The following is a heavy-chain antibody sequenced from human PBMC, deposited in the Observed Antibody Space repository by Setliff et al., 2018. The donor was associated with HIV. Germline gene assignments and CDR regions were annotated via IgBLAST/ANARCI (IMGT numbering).Heavy chain of an antibody. J-gene: IGHJ4*02. Sequence: ASVKVSCKASGFTFTNYAIHWVHQAPGQRLEWMGWINVDSGNTKYLQDLQGRVTITKDRSASTAYMEVSNLRSEDMAVYYCARERDSNGYQFDYWGQGTLVTVSS. CDR1: GFTFTNYA. D-gene: IGHD3-22*01. V-gene: IGHV1-3*03. CDR3: ARERDSNGYQFDY. CDR2: INVDSGNT.